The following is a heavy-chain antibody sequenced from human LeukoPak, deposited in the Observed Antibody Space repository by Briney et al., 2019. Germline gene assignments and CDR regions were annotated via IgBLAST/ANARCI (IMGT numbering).Heavy chain of an antibody. V-gene: IGHV4-59*01. Sequence: SETLSLTCTVSGGSISSYYWSWIRQPPGKGLEWIGYVYYSGSTNYNPSLKSRVTISVDTSKNQFSLKLSSVTAADTAVYYCARAISYFDYWGQGTLVTVSS. CDR1: GGSISSYY. CDR2: VYYSGST. J-gene: IGHJ4*02. D-gene: IGHD3-3*01. CDR3: ARAISYFDY.